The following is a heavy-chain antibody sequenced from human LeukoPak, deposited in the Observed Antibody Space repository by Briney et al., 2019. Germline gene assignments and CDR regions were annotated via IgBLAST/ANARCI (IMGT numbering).Heavy chain of an antibody. CDR2: IIPILGIA. J-gene: IGHJ6*02. V-gene: IGHV1-69*04. D-gene: IGHD6-19*01. CDR1: GGTFSSYA. CDR3: ARAGYSSGWYGTLGYGMDV. Sequence: ASVKVSCKASGGTFSSYAISWVRQAPGQGLEWMGRIIPILGIANYAQKFQGRVTITADKSTSTAYMELSSLRSEDTVVYYCARAGYSSGWYGTLGYGMDVWGQGTTVTVSS.